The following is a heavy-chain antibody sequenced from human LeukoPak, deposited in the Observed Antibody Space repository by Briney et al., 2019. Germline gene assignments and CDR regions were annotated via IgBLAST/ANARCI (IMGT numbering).Heavy chain of an antibody. D-gene: IGHD6-13*01. Sequence: GGSLRLSCAASGFPFSTYAMNWVRQALGKGLEWVSGIYGNGAGIQYADSVKGRFTISRDNSKNTLYLQMNSLRAEDTALYYCAKDRLPDGRWSLDYWGQGTLVTVSS. J-gene: IGHJ4*02. CDR3: AKDRLPDGRWSLDY. CDR1: GFPFSTYA. V-gene: IGHV3-23*01. CDR2: IYGNGAGI.